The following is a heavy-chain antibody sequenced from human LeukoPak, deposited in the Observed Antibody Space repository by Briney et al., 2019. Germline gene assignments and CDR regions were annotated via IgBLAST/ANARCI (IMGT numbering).Heavy chain of an antibody. CDR3: AKGGRVAALRPYYYYMDV. CDR2: ISGSGGST. CDR1: GFTFSSYA. D-gene: IGHD6-25*01. Sequence: QAGGSLRLSCAASGFTFSSYAMSWVRQAPGKGLEWVSAISGSGGSTYYADSVKGRFTISRDNSKNTLYLQMNSLRAEDTAVYYCAKGGRVAALRPYYYYMDVWGKGTTVTVSS. J-gene: IGHJ6*03. V-gene: IGHV3-23*01.